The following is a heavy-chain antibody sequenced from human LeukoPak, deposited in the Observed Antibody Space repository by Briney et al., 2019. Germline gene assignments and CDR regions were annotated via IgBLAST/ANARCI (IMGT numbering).Heavy chain of an antibody. J-gene: IGHJ4*02. V-gene: IGHV3-7*03. Sequence: GVLRLSCAASGLTFSNYWMDWVRQAPGKGLEWVANIKQDGSEKNYVDSVKGRFTISRDSAKNSLYLQMNSLRAEDTAVYYCARSADSSGYFREITLYYFDYWGQGTLVTVSS. CDR1: GLTFSNYW. CDR3: ARSADSSGYFREITLYYFDY. CDR2: IKQDGSEK. D-gene: IGHD3-22*01.